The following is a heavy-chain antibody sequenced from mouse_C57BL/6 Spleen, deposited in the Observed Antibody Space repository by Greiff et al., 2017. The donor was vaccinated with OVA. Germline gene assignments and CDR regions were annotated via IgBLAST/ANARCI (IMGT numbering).Heavy chain of an antibody. Sequence: VMLVESGPGLVQPSQSLSITCTVSGFSLTSYGVHWVRQSPGKGLEWLGVIWSGGSTDYNAAFISRLSISKDNSKSQVFFKMNSLQADDTAIYYCARNGLRPYYYAMDYWGQGTSVTVSS. CDR3: ARNGLRPYYYAMDY. CDR2: IWSGGST. D-gene: IGHD2-2*01. J-gene: IGHJ4*01. V-gene: IGHV2-2*01. CDR1: GFSLTSYG.